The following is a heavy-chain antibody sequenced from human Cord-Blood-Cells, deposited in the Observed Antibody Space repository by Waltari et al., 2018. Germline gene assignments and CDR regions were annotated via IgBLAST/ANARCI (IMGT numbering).Heavy chain of an antibody. CDR2: ISSSSSYI. CDR3: ARGLAAIFYFDY. D-gene: IGHD6-13*01. Sequence: EVQLVESGGGLVKPGGSLRLSCAASGFTFSSHSMNWVRQAPGKGLEWVSSISSSSSYIYYADSVKGRFTISRDNAKNSLYLQMNSLRAEDTAVYYCARGLAAIFYFDYWGQGTLVTVSS. V-gene: IGHV3-21*01. CDR1: GFTFSSHS. J-gene: IGHJ4*02.